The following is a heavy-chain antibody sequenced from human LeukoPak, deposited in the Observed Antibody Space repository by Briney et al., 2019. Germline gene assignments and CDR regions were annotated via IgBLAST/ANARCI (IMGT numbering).Heavy chain of an antibody. Sequence: GASVKVSCKASGYTFTSYGISWVRQAPGQGLEWMGWISAYNGKTNYAQKLQGRVTMTKDTSTSTAYMELRSLRSDDTAVEYCARELRFGEFDDYYYYGMDVRGQRTTVTVSS. CDR3: ARELRFGEFDDYYYYGMDV. V-gene: IGHV1-18*01. CDR1: GYTFTSYG. CDR2: ISAYNGKT. D-gene: IGHD3-10*01. J-gene: IGHJ6*01.